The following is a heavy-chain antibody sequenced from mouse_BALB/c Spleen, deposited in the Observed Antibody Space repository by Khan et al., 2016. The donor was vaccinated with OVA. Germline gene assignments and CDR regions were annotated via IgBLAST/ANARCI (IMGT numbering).Heavy chain of an antibody. CDR3: ARANYYGSTSWFGY. V-gene: IGHV1-84*02. D-gene: IGHD1-1*01. CDR1: GYIFTDYY. CDR2: IYPGSGNT. J-gene: IGHJ3*01. Sequence: QVQLKESGPELVKPGASVKISCKASGYIFTDYYMNWVKQKPGQGLEWIGWIYPGSGNTKYNENFKGKATLTVDTSSSTAYMQLTSLTSEDTAVYFCARANYYGSTSWFGYWGQGTLVTVST.